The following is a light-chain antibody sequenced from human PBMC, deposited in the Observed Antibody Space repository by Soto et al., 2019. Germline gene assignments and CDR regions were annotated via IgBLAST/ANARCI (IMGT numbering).Light chain of an antibody. J-gene: IGKJ4*01. CDR2: RTS. CDR3: QQYNNWPRAT. Sequence: EIVMTQSPATLSVSPGERATLSCRASQSISSNLAWYQQKPGQAPRLLMFRTSSRATGFPTSFSGRGSGTEFNLTISSLQSEDFGVYYCQQYNNWPRATFGGGTKVDIK. CDR1: QSISSN. V-gene: IGKV3-15*01.